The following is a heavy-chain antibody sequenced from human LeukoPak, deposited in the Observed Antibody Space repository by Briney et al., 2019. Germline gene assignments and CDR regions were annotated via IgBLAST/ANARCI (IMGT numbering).Heavy chain of an antibody. CDR2: IYPGDSDT. D-gene: IGHD1-1*01. V-gene: IGHV5-51*01. J-gene: IGHJ4*02. Sequence: RGESLKISCKGSGYSFTTYWIGWVRQMPGKGLEWMGIIYPGDSDTRYSPSFQGHVTMTADKSIGTAYLQWSSLKASDTAIYYCAGRGTGTTLAFDYWGQGTLVTVSS. CDR3: AGRGTGTTLAFDY. CDR1: GYSFTTYW.